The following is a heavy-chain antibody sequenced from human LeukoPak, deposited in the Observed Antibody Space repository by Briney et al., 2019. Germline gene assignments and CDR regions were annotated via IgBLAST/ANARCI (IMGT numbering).Heavy chain of an antibody. D-gene: IGHD3-10*01. Sequence: SVKVSCKVSGYTLTELSMHWVRQAPGKGLEWMGGFYPEDGETIYAQMFQGRVTMTEDTSTDTAYMELSSLRSDDTAVYYCATALVPERITMVRGVTTPFDYWGQGTLVTVSS. CDR1: GYTLTELS. V-gene: IGHV1-24*01. CDR3: ATALVPERITMVRGVTTPFDY. CDR2: FYPEDGET. J-gene: IGHJ4*02.